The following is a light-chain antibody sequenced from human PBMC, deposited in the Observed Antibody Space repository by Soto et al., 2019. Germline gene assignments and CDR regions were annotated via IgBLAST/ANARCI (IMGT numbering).Light chain of an antibody. CDR3: SSYTSSTTEV. V-gene: IGLV2-14*01. J-gene: IGLJ2*01. CDR1: SSDVGGYNY. CDR2: EVT. Sequence: QSALTQPASVSGSPGQSITISCSGTSSDVGGYNYVSWYQQHPGEAPKLMIYEVTNRPSGVSNRFSGSKSGNTASLTISGLQAEDEADYYCSSYTSSTTEVFGGGTKLTVL.